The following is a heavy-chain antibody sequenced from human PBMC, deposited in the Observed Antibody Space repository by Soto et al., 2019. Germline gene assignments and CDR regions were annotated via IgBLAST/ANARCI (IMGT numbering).Heavy chain of an antibody. CDR3: AKPQLSCSGGSCPGIPFDY. V-gene: IGHV3-23*01. Sequence: GGSLRLSCAASGFTFSSYAMSWVRQAPGKGLEWVSAISGSGGSTYYADSVKGRFTISRDNSKNTLYLQMNSLRAEDTAVYYCAKPQLSCSGGSCPGIPFDYWGQGTLVTVSS. CDR1: GFTFSSYA. J-gene: IGHJ4*02. D-gene: IGHD2-15*01. CDR2: ISGSGGST.